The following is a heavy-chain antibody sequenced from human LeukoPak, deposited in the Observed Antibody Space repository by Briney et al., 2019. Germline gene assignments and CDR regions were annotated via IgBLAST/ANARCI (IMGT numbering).Heavy chain of an antibody. V-gene: IGHV3-21*01. CDR3: AKGRRGMMGDAFDI. Sequence: PGGSLRLSCAASGFTFSDYTMNWVRQAPGKGLEWVSSISSSSSYIDYADSVKGRFTISRDNSKNTLYLQMNSLRAEDTAVYYCAKGRRGMMGDAFDIWGQGTMVTVSS. J-gene: IGHJ3*02. CDR1: GFTFSDYT. D-gene: IGHD3-10*01. CDR2: ISSSSSYI.